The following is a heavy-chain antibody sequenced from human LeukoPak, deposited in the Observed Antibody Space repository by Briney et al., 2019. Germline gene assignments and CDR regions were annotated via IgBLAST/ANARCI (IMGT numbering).Heavy chain of an antibody. Sequence: GGSLRLSCAASGFTFSDYYMSWIRQAPGKGLEWVSYISSSGSTIYYADSVKGRFTISRDNAKNSLYLQMNSLRAEDTAVYYCAREYYDFWSGYSNWFDPWGQGTLVTVSS. V-gene: IGHV3-11*01. D-gene: IGHD3-3*01. CDR2: ISSSGSTI. CDR3: AREYYDFWSGYSNWFDP. CDR1: GFTFSDYY. J-gene: IGHJ5*02.